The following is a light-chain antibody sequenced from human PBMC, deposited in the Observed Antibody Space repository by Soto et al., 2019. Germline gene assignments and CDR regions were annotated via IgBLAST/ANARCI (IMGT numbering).Light chain of an antibody. CDR3: SSYTSTSTYV. J-gene: IGLJ1*01. CDR2: DAS. CDR1: SSDVGGYNY. Sequence: QSALAQPASVSGSPGQSITISCTGTSSDVGGYNYVSWYQQHPGKAPKVMIYDASNRPSGVSNRFSGSKSGNSASLTISGLQPEDEADYYCSSYTSTSTYVFGTGTKVTVL. V-gene: IGLV2-14*01.